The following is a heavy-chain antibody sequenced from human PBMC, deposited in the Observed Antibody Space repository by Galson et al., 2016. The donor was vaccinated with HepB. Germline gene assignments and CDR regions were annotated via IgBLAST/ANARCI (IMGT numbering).Heavy chain of an antibody. CDR2: IHHSGST. Sequence: SETLSLTCAVYGGSFTGYYWSWIRQPPGKGLEWIGEIHHSGSTNYNPSLKSRVIMSVDTSNNHFSLNLSSVTAADTALYFCARLRFLEGLRSYRYYSVLDVWGQGATVTVSS. V-gene: IGHV4-34*01. CDR1: GGSFTGYY. J-gene: IGHJ6*02. D-gene: IGHD3-3*01. CDR3: ARLRFLEGLRSYRYYSVLDV.